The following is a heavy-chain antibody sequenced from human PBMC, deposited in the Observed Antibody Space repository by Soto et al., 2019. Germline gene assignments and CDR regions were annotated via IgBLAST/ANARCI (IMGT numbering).Heavy chain of an antibody. CDR2: INTDGSST. D-gene: IGHD5-12*01. CDR1: GFTFSSHW. J-gene: IGHJ4*02. CDR3: AKDWENMATF. Sequence: PGGSLRLSCAASGFTFSSHWMHWVRQAPGKGLVWVSRINTDGSSTNYVDSVKGRITVSRDNAKNTLYLQMNSLRAEDTAVYYCAKDWENMATFWGQETLVTVSS. V-gene: IGHV3-74*01.